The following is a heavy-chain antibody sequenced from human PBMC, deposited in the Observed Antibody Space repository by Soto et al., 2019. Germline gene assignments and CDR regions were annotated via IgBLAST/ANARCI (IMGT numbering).Heavy chain of an antibody. CDR3: ATVLGGYSGSRGPFDL. Sequence: SVKVSCKASGGSFTNYGISWLRQAPGQGLEWMGGSIPIFETTNYAQNFQGRVTITADESTGTSSMELSGLKSADTAVYFCATVLGGYSGSRGPFDLWGQGALVTVSS. CDR2: SIPIFETT. J-gene: IGHJ4*02. D-gene: IGHD1-26*01. V-gene: IGHV1-69*13. CDR1: GGSFTNYG.